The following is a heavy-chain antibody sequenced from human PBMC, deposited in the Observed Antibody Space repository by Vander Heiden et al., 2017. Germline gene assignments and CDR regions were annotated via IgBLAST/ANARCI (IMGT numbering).Heavy chain of an antibody. CDR3: ARAPYDYVWGSYRYGGFDY. D-gene: IGHD3-16*02. Sequence: QVQLQESGPGLVKPSQTLSLTCTVSGGSISSGGYYWSWIRQHPGKGLEWIGYIYYSGSTYYNPSLKRRVTISVDTSKNQFSLKLSSVTAADTAVYYCARAPYDYVWGSYRYGGFDYWGQGTLVTVSS. CDR2: IYYSGST. CDR1: GGSISSGGYY. V-gene: IGHV4-31*03. J-gene: IGHJ4*02.